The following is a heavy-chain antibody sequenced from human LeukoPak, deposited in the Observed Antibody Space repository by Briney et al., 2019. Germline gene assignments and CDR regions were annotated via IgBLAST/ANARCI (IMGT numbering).Heavy chain of an antibody. Sequence: ASVKVSCXASGYTFTGYYMHWVRQAPGQGLEWMGWINPNSGGTNYAQKFQGRVTMTRDTSISTAYMELSRLRSDDTVVYYCARDLTAVADPDYWGQGTLVTVSS. CDR1: GYTFTGYY. D-gene: IGHD6-19*01. CDR2: INPNSGGT. CDR3: ARDLTAVADPDY. V-gene: IGHV1-2*02. J-gene: IGHJ4*02.